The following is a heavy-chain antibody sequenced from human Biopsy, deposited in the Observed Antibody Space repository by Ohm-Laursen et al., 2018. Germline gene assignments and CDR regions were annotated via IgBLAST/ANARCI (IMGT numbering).Heavy chain of an antibody. Sequence: SLRLSCAASGFSFSDYHMRWIRQAPGRGLEWVSYISSGGTTIYYADSVKGRFTISRDNAKNSLYLQMNSLRADDTAVYYCARDTRWSPHHMDVWGQGTTVTVSS. J-gene: IGHJ6*02. V-gene: IGHV3-11*01. CDR2: ISSGGTTI. CDR3: ARDTRWSPHHMDV. D-gene: IGHD4-23*01. CDR1: GFSFSDYH.